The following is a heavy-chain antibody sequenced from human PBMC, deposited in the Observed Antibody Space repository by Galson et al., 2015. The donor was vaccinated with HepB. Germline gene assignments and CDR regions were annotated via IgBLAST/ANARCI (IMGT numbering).Heavy chain of an antibody. CDR1: GYTFTSYG. V-gene: IGHV1-18*04. CDR3: ARGGELGRYCSTTSCRFDY. CDR2: ISANNGNA. D-gene: IGHD2-2*01. Sequence: VKVSCKASGYTFTSYGITWVRQAPGQGLEWMGWISANNGNAKYVQKFQGRVTMTTDTSTRTVYMELRSLRSDDTAVYYCARGGELGRYCSTTSCRFDYWGQGALVTVSS. J-gene: IGHJ4*02.